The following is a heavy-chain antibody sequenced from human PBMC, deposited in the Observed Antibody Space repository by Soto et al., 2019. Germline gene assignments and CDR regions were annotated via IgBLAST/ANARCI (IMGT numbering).Heavy chain of an antibody. CDR1: GGSVNSGDYY. Sequence: PLETLSLTCTVSGGSVNSGDYYWSWIRQSPGKGLEWIGSIFYSGTTYYNPSPQGRITISIDTSKNQFSLRLTSVTAADTALYYCARDWVHERWFDPWGQGTLVTVSS. V-gene: IGHV4-30-4*01. J-gene: IGHJ5*02. D-gene: IGHD1-1*01. CDR2: IFYSGTT. CDR3: ARDWVHERWFDP.